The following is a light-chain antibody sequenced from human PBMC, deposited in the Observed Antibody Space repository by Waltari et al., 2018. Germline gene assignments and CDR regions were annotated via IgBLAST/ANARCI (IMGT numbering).Light chain of an antibody. CDR3: NSYAGSNTVI. CDR2: EVN. J-gene: IGLJ2*01. Sequence: QSALTQPPSASGSPGQSVTISCTGTSSDVGGYNYVSWYQHHPGKAPKLIIYEVNKRPSGVPYRFSCSKSANTASLTVSGLQTEDEADYYCNSYAGSNTVIFGGGTKLTVL. CDR1: SSDVGGYNY. V-gene: IGLV2-8*01.